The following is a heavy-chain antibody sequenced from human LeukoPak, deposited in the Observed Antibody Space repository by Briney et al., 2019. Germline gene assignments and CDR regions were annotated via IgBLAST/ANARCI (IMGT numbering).Heavy chain of an antibody. CDR1: SGSISTSNYY. D-gene: IGHD7-27*01. CDR2: IFYSGST. J-gene: IGHJ4*02. Sequence: PSETLSLTCTVSSGSISTSNYYWGWVRQPPGKALEWIGNIFYSGSTYYSPSLKSRVTISLDTSRNQSSLKLNSVTAADTAVYYCARDPGYYFDYWGQGTLVTVSS. CDR3: ARDPGYYFDY. V-gene: IGHV4-39*07.